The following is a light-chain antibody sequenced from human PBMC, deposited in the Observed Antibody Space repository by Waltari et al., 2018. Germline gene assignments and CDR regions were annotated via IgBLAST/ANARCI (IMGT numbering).Light chain of an antibody. J-gene: IGLJ2*01. Sequence: QSVLTQPPSVSAAPGQKVTISCSGSSSNIGNNYLSWYPQRPGTAPKLLIYYNNKRPSGIPDRFSGSKSGTSATLGITGLQTGDEADYYCGTWDSSLSAVVFGGGTKLTVL. V-gene: IGLV1-51*01. CDR1: SSNIGNNY. CDR3: GTWDSSLSAVV. CDR2: YNN.